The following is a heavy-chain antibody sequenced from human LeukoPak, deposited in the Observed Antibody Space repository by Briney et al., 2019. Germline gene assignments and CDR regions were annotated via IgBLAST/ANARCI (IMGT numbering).Heavy chain of an antibody. Sequence: TGGSLRLSCAASGFTFSGYSMNWVRQAPGKGLEWVSYISSSSSPVYYADSVKGRLTISRDNAKNSLYLQMNSLRAEDTAVYYCARLLDYYDSSGYHNWFDPWGQGTLVTVSS. D-gene: IGHD3-22*01. CDR2: ISSSSSPV. V-gene: IGHV3-48*04. CDR3: ARLLDYYDSSGYHNWFDP. CDR1: GFTFSGYS. J-gene: IGHJ5*02.